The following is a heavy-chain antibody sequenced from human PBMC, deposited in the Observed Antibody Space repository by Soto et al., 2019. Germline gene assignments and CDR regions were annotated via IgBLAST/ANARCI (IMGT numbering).Heavy chain of an antibody. D-gene: IGHD2-2*01. Sequence: GESLKISGKGSGYSCTSYWISWVRQMPGKGLEWMGRIDPSDSYTNYSPSFQGHVTISADKSISTAYLQWSSLKASDTAMYYCASSPRGYCSSTSCRELGNYYGMDVWGQGTTVTVSS. CDR2: IDPSDSYT. CDR3: ASSPRGYCSSTSCRELGNYYGMDV. V-gene: IGHV5-10-1*01. J-gene: IGHJ6*02. CDR1: GYSCTSYW.